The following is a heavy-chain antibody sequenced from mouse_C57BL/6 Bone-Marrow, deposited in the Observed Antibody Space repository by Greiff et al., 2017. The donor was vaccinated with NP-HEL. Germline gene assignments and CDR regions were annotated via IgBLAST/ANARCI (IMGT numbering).Heavy chain of an antibody. J-gene: IGHJ2*01. CDR1: GYTFTSYG. D-gene: IGHD1-1*01. V-gene: IGHV1-81*01. CDR2: IYPRSGNT. Sequence: QVQLQQSGAELARPGASVKLSCKASGYTFTSYGISWVKQRTGQGLEWIGEIYPRSGNTYYNEKFKGKATLTADKSSSTAYMELRSLTSEDSAVYFCAREGVIGFITTVVPDYWGQGTTLTVSS. CDR3: AREGVIGFITTVVPDY.